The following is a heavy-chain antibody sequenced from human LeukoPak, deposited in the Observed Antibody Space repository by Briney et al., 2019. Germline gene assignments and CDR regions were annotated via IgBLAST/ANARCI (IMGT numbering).Heavy chain of an antibody. CDR3: ARDGVVPAAMVGYYYGMDV. Sequence: SVKVSCKASGGTFSSYAISWVRQAPGQGLEWMGGIIPIFGTANYAQKFQGRVTITADESTSTAYMELSSLRSEDTAVYYCARDGVVPAAMVGYYYGMDVWGQGTTVTVSS. V-gene: IGHV1-69*13. CDR1: GGTFSSYA. J-gene: IGHJ6*02. D-gene: IGHD2-2*01. CDR2: IIPIFGTA.